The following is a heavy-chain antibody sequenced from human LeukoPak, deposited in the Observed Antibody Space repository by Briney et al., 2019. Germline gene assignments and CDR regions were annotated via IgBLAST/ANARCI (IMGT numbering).Heavy chain of an antibody. V-gene: IGHV1-46*01. J-gene: IGHJ4*02. CDR3: ARDRLLGDGYNDYFDY. CDR1: GHTFTSYY. Sequence: GASVKVSCKASGHTFTSYYIHWVRQAPGQGLEWMGVINPSGGTTSYAQKFQGRVTMTRDTSTSTVYMELRSLRFEDTAVYYCARDRLLGDGYNDYFDYWGQGTLVTVSS. CDR2: INPSGGTT. D-gene: IGHD5-24*01.